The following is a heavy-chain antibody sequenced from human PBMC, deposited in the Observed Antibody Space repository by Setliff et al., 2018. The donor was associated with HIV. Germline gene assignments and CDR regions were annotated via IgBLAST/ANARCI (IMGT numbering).Heavy chain of an antibody. J-gene: IGHJ4*02. CDR3: ARAGVNWNSRSPHNHFGT. CDR2: INHSRAT. V-gene: IGHV4-34*01. CDR1: GESLSGYY. D-gene: IGHD1-7*01. Sequence: ASETLSLTCAVYGESLSGYYWSWIRQPPGKGLEWVGEINHSRATNYNPSLQSRLTVSVDTSKNQFSLKLSSVTAADTAMYYCARAGVNWNSRSPHNHFGTWGQGTLVTVSS.